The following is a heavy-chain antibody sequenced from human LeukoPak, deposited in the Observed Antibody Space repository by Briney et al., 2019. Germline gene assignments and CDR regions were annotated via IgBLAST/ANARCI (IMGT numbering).Heavy chain of an antibody. Sequence: SQTLSLTYALSGDRVSSKSAAWNCSRQSPSRGLEWLGRTYFRSKWYNEYAVSVKSRITINPDTSKNQFSLQLNSVTPVDTAVYDCARSTGPDASWGQGTLVTVSS. CDR2: TYFRSKWYN. CDR1: GDRVSSKSAA. V-gene: IGHV6-1*01. J-gene: IGHJ5*02. CDR3: ARSTGPDAS. D-gene: IGHD2-2*01.